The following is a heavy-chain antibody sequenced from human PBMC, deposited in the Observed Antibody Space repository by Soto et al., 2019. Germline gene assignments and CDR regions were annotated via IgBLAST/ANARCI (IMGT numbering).Heavy chain of an antibody. CDR2: IYYSGST. CDR1: GGSISSYY. CDR3: ARGSSSWDHDAFDI. D-gene: IGHD6-13*01. Sequence: TSETLSLTCTVSGGSISSYYWSWIRQPPGKGLEWIGYIYYSGSTNYNPSLKSRVTISVDTSKNQFSLKLSSVTAADTAVYYCARGSSSWDHDAFDIWGQGTMVTVSS. J-gene: IGHJ3*02. V-gene: IGHV4-59*08.